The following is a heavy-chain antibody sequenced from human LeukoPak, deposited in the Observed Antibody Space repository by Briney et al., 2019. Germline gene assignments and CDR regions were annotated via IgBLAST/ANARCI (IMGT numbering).Heavy chain of an antibody. CDR3: ARGLPLGYCSGGSCYRNDY. V-gene: IGHV3-21*01. CDR1: GFTFSSYS. Sequence: GGSLRLSCAASGFTFSSYSMNWVRQAPGKGLEWVSSISSSSSYIYYADSVKGRFTISRDNAKNSLYLQMNSLRAEDTAVYYCARGLPLGYCSGGSCYRNDYWGQGTLVTVSS. D-gene: IGHD2-15*01. J-gene: IGHJ4*02. CDR2: ISSSSSYI.